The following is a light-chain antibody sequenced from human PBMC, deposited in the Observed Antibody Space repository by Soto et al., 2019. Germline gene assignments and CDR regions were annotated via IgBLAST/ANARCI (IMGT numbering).Light chain of an antibody. CDR2: DTS. J-gene: IGKJ4*01. V-gene: IGKV3-15*01. Sequence: EVVIRQSPATLSVSPGEGATLFCRASQGIGETLAWYQHKPGQTPRLLIYDTSARATGVPTRFSGSRSWAEFTLTINSLQSEDFAVYYCQPYNNWQLTFGGGTKVDIK. CDR3: QPYNNWQLT. CDR1: QGIGET.